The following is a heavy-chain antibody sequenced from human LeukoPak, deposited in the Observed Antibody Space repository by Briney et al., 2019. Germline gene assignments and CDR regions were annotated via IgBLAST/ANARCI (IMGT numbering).Heavy chain of an antibody. Sequence: GGSLRLSCAASGFTFDDYAMHWVQLAPGKGLEWVSGISWHSAIIGYADSVKGRFTISRDNAKNSLYLQMNSLRADDTAMYYCVRDNPRCCGVVPANIDDLWGQGTLVTVSS. V-gene: IGHV3-9*01. CDR2: ISWHSAII. D-gene: IGHD2-21*02. CDR1: GFTFDDYA. CDR3: VRDNPRCCGVVPANIDDL. J-gene: IGHJ5*02.